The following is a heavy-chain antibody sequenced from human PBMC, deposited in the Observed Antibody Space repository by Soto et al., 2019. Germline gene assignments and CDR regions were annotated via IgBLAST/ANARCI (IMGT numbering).Heavy chain of an antibody. J-gene: IGHJ4*02. CDR1: GFTFSRNG. V-gene: IGHV3-30*03. CDR3: AREDDGRLGIDY. Sequence: QVQVVESGGGVVQPGRSLRLSCAAFGFTFSRNGMHWVRQAPGKGLEWVARISYDGTNKYYADSVKGRFTISRDNSQKTLYLQINSLRTEDTAVYYCAREDDGRLGIDYWGQGTLVTVSS. CDR2: ISYDGTNK. D-gene: IGHD2-8*01.